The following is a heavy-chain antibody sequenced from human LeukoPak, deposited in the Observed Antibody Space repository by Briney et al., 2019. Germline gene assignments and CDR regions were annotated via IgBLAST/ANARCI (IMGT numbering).Heavy chain of an antibody. D-gene: IGHD3-22*01. V-gene: IGHV3-48*01. CDR3: ARVLHKRNYDSSTYYGY. J-gene: IGHJ4*02. CDR2: ISSSSSTI. Sequence: GGSLRLSCAASGFTFSSYSMNWGRQATGKGLEWVSYISSSSSTIYYADSVKGRFTISRDNAKNSLYLQMNSLRAEDTAVYYCARVLHKRNYDSSTYYGYWGQGTLVTVSS. CDR1: GFTFSSYS.